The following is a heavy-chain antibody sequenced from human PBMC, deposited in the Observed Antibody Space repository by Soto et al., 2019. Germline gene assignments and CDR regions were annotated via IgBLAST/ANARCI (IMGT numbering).Heavy chain of an antibody. CDR2: IYSSGST. D-gene: IGHD3-10*01. CDR3: ARDLYASGIWYGMDV. J-gene: IGHJ6*02. V-gene: IGHV4-4*07. Sequence: PSETLSLTCNVSGGSISSYYWSWIRQPAGKGLEWIGRIYSSGSTNYNPSLNSRVTMSLDTSKNQLSLRLSSVAAADTAVYYCARDLYASGIWYGMDVWGQGTTVTVSS. CDR1: GGSISSYY.